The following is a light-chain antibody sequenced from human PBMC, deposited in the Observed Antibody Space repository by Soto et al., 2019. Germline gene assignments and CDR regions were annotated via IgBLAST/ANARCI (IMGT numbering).Light chain of an antibody. J-gene: IGKJ4*01. CDR1: QSVSSD. Sequence: ERVXTXXPXXXSXSXGERATLSCRASQSVSSDLAWYQQKPGQGPRLLIYGAFNRATGVPARFSGSGSGTEFTLTISSLQSEDFAVYYCQQYNNWPLTFGGGTKVEIK. V-gene: IGKV3-15*01. CDR3: QQYNNWPLT. CDR2: GAF.